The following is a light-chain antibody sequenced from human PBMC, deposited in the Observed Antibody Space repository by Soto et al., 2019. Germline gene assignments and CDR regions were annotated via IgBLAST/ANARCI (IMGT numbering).Light chain of an antibody. CDR1: QSIGRW. V-gene: IGKV1-5*01. CDR2: AAS. Sequence: DIQMTQSPSTLSASVGDRVTVTFRASQSIGRWLAWYQQKPGKAPKLLIYAASTLQSGVPSRFSGSGSGTDFTLTISSLQPEDFATYYCQQLNSYPITFGQGTRLEIK. J-gene: IGKJ5*01. CDR3: QQLNSYPIT.